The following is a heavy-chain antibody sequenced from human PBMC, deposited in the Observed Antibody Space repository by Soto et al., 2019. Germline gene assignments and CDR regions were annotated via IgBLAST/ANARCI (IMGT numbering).Heavy chain of an antibody. V-gene: IGHV4-30-2*01. CDR3: ARAQLYSGSGNYNNLMFDA. Sequence: SETLSLTCAVSGGSIGGVGYSWSWIRQPPGGGLEWIGYMYHSGTFLKSPSLKTRLTMSLDMSKNQFSLTLNSMTAADTAVYYCARAQLYSGSGNYNNLMFDAWGQGIQVTVSS. CDR1: GGSIGGVGYS. J-gene: IGHJ5*02. CDR2: MYHSGTF. D-gene: IGHD3-10*01.